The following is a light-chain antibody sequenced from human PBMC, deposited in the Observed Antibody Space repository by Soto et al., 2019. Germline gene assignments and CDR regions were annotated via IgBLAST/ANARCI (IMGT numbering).Light chain of an antibody. CDR3: CSYAGSSTFLYV. V-gene: IGLV2-23*03. CDR1: SSDVGSYNL. Sequence: QSSLTQPASVSGSPGQSITISCTGTSSDVGSYNLVSWYQQPPGKAPKLMIYEGSKRPSGVSNRFSGSKSGNTASLTISGLQAEAEADYYCCSYAGSSTFLYVFGTGTKVTVL. CDR2: EGS. J-gene: IGLJ1*01.